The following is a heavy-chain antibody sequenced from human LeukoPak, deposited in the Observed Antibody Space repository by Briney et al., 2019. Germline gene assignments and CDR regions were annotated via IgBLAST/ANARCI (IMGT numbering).Heavy chain of an antibody. D-gene: IGHD4-23*01. Sequence: GRSLRLSCAASGFTFSSYGMHWVRQAPGKGLEWVAVIWYDGSNKYYADSVKGRFAISRDNSKNTLYLQMNSLRAEDTAVYYCARDGTTVVPLGMDVWGKGTTVTVSS. CDR2: IWYDGSNK. CDR3: ARDGTTVVPLGMDV. J-gene: IGHJ6*04. V-gene: IGHV3-33*01. CDR1: GFTFSSYG.